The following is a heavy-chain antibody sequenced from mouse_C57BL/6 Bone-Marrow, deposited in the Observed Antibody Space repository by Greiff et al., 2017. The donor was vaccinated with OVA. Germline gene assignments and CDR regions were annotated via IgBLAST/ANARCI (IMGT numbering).Heavy chain of an antibody. CDR1: GFTFSSYG. Sequence: EVKLMESGGDLVKPGGSLKLSCAASGFTFSSYGMSWVRQTPDKRLEWVATISSGGSYTYYPDSAKGRFTISRDNAKNTLYLQMSSLKSEDTAMYYCARRGGNYGFDYWGQGTTLTVSS. CDR2: ISSGGSYT. V-gene: IGHV5-6*02. D-gene: IGHD2-1*01. CDR3: ARRGGNYGFDY. J-gene: IGHJ2*01.